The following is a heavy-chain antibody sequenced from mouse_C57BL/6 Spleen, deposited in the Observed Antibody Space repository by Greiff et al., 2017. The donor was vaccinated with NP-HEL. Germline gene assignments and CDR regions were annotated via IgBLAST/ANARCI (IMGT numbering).Heavy chain of an antibody. V-gene: IGHV1-50*01. D-gene: IGHD1-1*01. J-gene: IGHJ4*01. CDR1: GYTFTSYW. Sequence: QVQLQQPGAELVKPGASVKLSCKASGYTFTSYWMQWVKQRPGQGLEWIGEIDPSDSYTNYNQKFKGKATLTVDTSSSTAYMQLSSLTSEDSAVYYCARSVYYYGSRDAMDYWGQGTSVTVSS. CDR3: ARSVYYYGSRDAMDY. CDR2: IDPSDSYT.